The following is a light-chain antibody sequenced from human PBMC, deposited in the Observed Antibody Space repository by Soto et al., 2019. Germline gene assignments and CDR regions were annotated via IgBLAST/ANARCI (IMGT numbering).Light chain of an antibody. CDR3: CSYTSSSTYV. V-gene: IGLV2-14*03. CDR2: DVT. J-gene: IGLJ1*01. CDR1: RSDVGGYNY. Sequence: QSALTQPASVSGSPGQSITISCTGTRSDVGGYNYVYWHQHHPGKAPKLIIYDVTNRPSGVSDRFSGSKSGNTASLTISGLQAEDEVDYYCCSYTSSSTYVFGPGTKLTVL.